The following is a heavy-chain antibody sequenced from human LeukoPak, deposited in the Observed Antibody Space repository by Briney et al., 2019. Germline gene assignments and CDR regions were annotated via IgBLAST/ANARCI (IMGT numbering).Heavy chain of an antibody. J-gene: IGHJ4*02. CDR2: ISSSRTYI. CDR1: GFTFSSYS. D-gene: IGHD3-22*01. V-gene: IGHV3-21*01. CDR3: ARVPWDSSSYYPIDY. Sequence: GGSLRLSCAASGFTFSSYSMNWVRQAPGKGLEWVSSISSSRTYIYYAGSVTGRFTISRDNAKNSLYLQMNSLRAEDTAVYCCARVPWDSSSYYPIDYWGQGILVTVSS.